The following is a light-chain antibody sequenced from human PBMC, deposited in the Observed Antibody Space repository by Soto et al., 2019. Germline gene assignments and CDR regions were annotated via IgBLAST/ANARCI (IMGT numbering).Light chain of an antibody. V-gene: IGLV2-14*01. CDR2: QVS. CDR3: SSYTSSNTFYV. CDR1: SSDVGGYYY. Sequence: QSALTQPASVSGSPGQSITISCTGTSSDVGGYYYVSWYQHHPGKAPKLMIYQVSNWPSGVSNRFSGSKSGNTASLTISGLQAEDEADHYCSSYTSSNTFYVFGTGTKLTVL. J-gene: IGLJ1*01.